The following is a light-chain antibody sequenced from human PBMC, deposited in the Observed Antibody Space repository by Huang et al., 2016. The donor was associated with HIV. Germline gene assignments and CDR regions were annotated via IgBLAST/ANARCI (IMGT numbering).Light chain of an antibody. CDR2: GSS. Sequence: EIVMTQSPATLSVSPGQRATLSCRTNTTVSTNVAWYQQRPGQAPRLLIYGSSTRAPGIPARFSGTGSGTEFSLTINSLQSEDLALYFCQQYNNWHLSFGGGTRVDI. CDR3: QQYNNWHLS. V-gene: IGKV3-15*01. CDR1: TTVSTN. J-gene: IGKJ4*01.